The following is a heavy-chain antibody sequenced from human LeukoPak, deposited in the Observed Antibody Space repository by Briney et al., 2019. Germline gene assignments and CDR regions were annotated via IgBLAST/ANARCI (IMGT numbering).Heavy chain of an antibody. CDR3: AREEGYSSSWYSLCWD. V-gene: IGHV3-11*04. D-gene: IGHD6-13*01. CDR2: ISSSGSTI. CDR1: GFTFSDYY. Sequence: GGSLRLSCAASGFTFSDYYMSWIRQAPGKGLEWVSYISSSGSTIYYADSVKGRFTISRDNAKNSLYLQMNSLRAGDTAVYYCAREEGYSSSWYSLCWDWGQGTLVTVSS. J-gene: IGHJ4*02.